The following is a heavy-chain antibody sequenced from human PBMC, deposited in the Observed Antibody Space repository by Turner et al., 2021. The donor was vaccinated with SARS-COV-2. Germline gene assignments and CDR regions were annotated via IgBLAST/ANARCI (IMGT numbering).Heavy chain of an antibody. J-gene: IGHJ3*02. CDR3: AKGEGYGSGAFDI. V-gene: IGHV3-23*01. CDR2: ISGSGVST. Sequence: EVQLLESGGGLVQPGGSLRLSCAASGFTFSSYAMSWVRQAPGKWLEWVSAISGSGVSTYYADSVKGRFTISRDNSKNTLYLQMNSLRAEDTAVYYCAKGEGYGSGAFDIWGQGTMVTVSS. D-gene: IGHD3-10*01. CDR1: GFTFSSYA.